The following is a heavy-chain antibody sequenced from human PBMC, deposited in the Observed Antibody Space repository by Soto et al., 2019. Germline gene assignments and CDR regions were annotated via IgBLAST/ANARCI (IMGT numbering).Heavy chain of an antibody. J-gene: IGHJ6*02. CDR1: GFSVSSDY. D-gene: IGHD3-10*01. V-gene: IGHV3-53*01. CDR3: TRAGSDPGNFYISNYYAMDV. Sequence: GGSLRLSCAASGFSVSSDYMSWVRQALGKGLEWVSLIYSGGDTYYADSVKGRFTISRDISSNTIYLHMTSLRADDTAIYYCTRAGSDPGNFYISNYYAMDVWGRGTTVTVSS. CDR2: IYSGGDT.